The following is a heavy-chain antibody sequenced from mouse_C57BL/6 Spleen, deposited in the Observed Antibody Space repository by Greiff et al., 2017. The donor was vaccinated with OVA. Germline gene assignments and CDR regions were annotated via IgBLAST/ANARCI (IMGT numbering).Heavy chain of an antibody. CDR3: ARGFYDGYYPRYFDY. CDR1: GYTFTDYN. D-gene: IGHD2-3*01. CDR2: INPNNGGT. Sequence: VQLQQSGPELVKPGASVKMSCKASGYTFTDYNMHWVKQSHGKSLEWIGYINPNNGGTSYNQKFKGKATLTVNKSSSTAYMELRSLTSEDSAVYYCARGFYDGYYPRYFDYWGQGTTLTVSS. V-gene: IGHV1-22*01. J-gene: IGHJ2*01.